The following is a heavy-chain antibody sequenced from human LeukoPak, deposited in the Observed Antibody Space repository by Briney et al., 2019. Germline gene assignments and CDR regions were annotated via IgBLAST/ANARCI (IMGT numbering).Heavy chain of an antibody. CDR3: AKDTTPDGTGY. J-gene: IGHJ4*02. Sequence: PGGSLRLSCAASGFTFDDYAMHWVRQAPGKGLEWVSGISWNSGSIGYADSVKGRFTISRDNAKNSLYLQMNSLRAEDTALYYCAKDTTPDGTGYWGQGTLATVSS. V-gene: IGHV3-9*01. CDR2: ISWNSGSI. D-gene: IGHD3-10*01. CDR1: GFTFDDYA.